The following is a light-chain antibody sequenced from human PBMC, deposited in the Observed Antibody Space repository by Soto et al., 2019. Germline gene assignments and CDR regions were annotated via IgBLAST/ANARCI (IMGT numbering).Light chain of an antibody. V-gene: IGLV2-14*01. CDR3: SSYTSSSSDV. CDR2: EVS. CDR1: SSDVGGYDS. Sequence: QSALTQPASVSGSPGQSITISCTGTSSDVGGYDSVSWYQHHPGKAPKLMIYEVSNRPSGVSNRFSGSKSGNTASLTISGLQAEDEADYYCSSYTSSSSDVFGTGTKVTVL. J-gene: IGLJ1*01.